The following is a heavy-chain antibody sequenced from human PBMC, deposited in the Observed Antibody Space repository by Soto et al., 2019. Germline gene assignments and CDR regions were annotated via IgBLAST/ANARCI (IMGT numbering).Heavy chain of an antibody. CDR2: IWYDGNNK. V-gene: IGHV3-33*01. Sequence: GGSLRLSCAASGFTFSGYGMHWVRQAPGKGLEWVAVIWYDGNNKYYADSVKGRFTISRDNSKNTLYLQMNSLRAEDTAVYYCARGIILSGGNSWAFDIWGQGTMVTVSS. J-gene: IGHJ3*02. D-gene: IGHD2-21*02. CDR3: ARGIILSGGNSWAFDI. CDR1: GFTFSGYG.